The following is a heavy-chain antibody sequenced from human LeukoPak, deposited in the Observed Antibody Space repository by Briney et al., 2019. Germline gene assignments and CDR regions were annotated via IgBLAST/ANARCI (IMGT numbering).Heavy chain of an antibody. CDR1: GGSISSGSDY. D-gene: IGHD3-22*01. J-gene: IGHJ5*02. V-gene: IGHV4-61*02. Sequence: SQTLSLTCTVSGGSISSGSDYWSWIRQPAGKGLEWIGRVYTSGSTKFNPSLKSRVNISRDTSKNQFSLKPSSVTAADTAVYYCARDGISMIAWGQGTLVTVSS. CDR3: ARDGISMIA. CDR2: VYTSGST.